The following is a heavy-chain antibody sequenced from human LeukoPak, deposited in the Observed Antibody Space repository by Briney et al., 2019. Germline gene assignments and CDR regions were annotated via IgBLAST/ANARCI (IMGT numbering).Heavy chain of an antibody. D-gene: IGHD6-6*01. Sequence: ASVKVSCKASGYTFTSYDINWVRQATGQGLEWMGWMNPNSGNTGYAQKFQGRATITRNTSISTAYMEPSSLRSEDTAVYYCARAGFDSSYWFDPWGQGTLVTVSS. CDR3: ARAGFDSSYWFDP. V-gene: IGHV1-8*03. CDR2: MNPNSGNT. J-gene: IGHJ5*02. CDR1: GYTFTSYD.